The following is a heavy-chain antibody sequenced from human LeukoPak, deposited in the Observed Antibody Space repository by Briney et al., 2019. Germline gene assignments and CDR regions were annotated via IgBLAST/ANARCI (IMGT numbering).Heavy chain of an antibody. V-gene: IGHV4-31*03. J-gene: IGHJ4*02. CDR3: AREVATINGFDY. CDR2: IYYSGST. Sequence: SETLSHTCTVSGGSISSGGYYWSWIRQHPGKGLEWIGYIYYSGSTYYNPSLKSRVTISVDTSKNQFSLKLSSVTAADTAVYYCAREVATINGFDYWGQGTLVTVSS. D-gene: IGHD5-12*01. CDR1: GGSISSGGYY.